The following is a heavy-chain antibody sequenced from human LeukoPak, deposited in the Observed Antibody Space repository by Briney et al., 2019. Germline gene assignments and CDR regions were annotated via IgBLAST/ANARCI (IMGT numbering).Heavy chain of an antibody. J-gene: IGHJ4*02. D-gene: IGHD4-17*01. V-gene: IGHV1-2*02. Sequence: ASVTVSCKASGYTFTGYYMHWVRQAPGQGLEWMGWINPSSGGTNYAQKSQGRVTMTRDTSISTAYMELSRLRSDDTAVYYCARDLGYGDYVVDYWGQGTLVTVSS. CDR3: ARDLGYGDYVVDY. CDR2: INPSSGGT. CDR1: GYTFTGYY.